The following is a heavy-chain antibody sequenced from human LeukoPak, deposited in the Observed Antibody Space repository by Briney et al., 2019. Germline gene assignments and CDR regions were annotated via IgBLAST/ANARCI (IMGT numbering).Heavy chain of an antibody. Sequence: GVLRLSCAASGFTFTNYWMTWVRQAPGKGLEWVANIKEDGSEKYYVDSVKGRFSISRDNAKNSLYLQMNSLRAEDTAVYYCARETGGSWNFDYWGQGTLVTVSS. V-gene: IGHV3-7*03. CDR3: ARETGGSWNFDY. CDR1: GFTFTNYW. J-gene: IGHJ4*02. D-gene: IGHD2-15*01. CDR2: IKEDGSEK.